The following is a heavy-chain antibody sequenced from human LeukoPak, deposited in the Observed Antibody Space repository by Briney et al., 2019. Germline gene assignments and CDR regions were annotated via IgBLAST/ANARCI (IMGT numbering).Heavy chain of an antibody. CDR3: ARGQVPAARGYNWFDP. CDR1: GWSINDYY. J-gene: IGHJ5*02. V-gene: IGHV4-34*01. Sequence: SETLSLTCAVYGWSINDYYWNWIRQPPGKGLEWIGEINARGDTNYNPSLKSRVTISVDTSKKQFSLRLTSMIAADTALYYCARGQVPAARGYNWFDPWGQGTLVTVSS. D-gene: IGHD2-2*01. CDR2: INARGDT.